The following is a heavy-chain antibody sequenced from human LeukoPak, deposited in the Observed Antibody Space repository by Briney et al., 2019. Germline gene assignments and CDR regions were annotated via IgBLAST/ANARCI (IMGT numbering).Heavy chain of an antibody. CDR3: ARGYCSGGSCYSVENWFDP. CDR1: GYTFTGYY. CDR2: INPNSGGT. D-gene: IGHD2-15*01. V-gene: IGHV1-2*06. Sequence: ASVKVSCKAAGYTFTGYYMFWVRQAPGQGLEWMGRINPNSGGTNYAQKFQGRVTMTRNTSISTAYMELSRLRSDDTAVYYCARGYCSGGSCYSVENWFDPWGQGTLVTVSS. J-gene: IGHJ5*02.